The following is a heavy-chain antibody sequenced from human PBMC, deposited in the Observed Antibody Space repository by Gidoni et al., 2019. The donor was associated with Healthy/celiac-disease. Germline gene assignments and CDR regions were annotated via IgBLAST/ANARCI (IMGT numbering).Heavy chain of an antibody. Sequence: EVQLLESGGGLVQPGGSLRLSCSASGFTFRRYAMSWVRQAPGKGLEWVSAISGSGGSTYYADAVKGRFTISRDNSKNTLYLQMNSLRAEDTAVYYCAKGSSGTPKVCWFDPWGQGTLVTVSS. CDR1: GFTFRRYA. CDR2: ISGSGGST. V-gene: IGHV3-23*01. CDR3: AKGSSGTPKVCWFDP. J-gene: IGHJ5*02. D-gene: IGHD3-22*01.